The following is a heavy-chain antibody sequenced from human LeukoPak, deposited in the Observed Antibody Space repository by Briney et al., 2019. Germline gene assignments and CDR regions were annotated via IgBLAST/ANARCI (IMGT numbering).Heavy chain of an antibody. D-gene: IGHD2-15*01. CDR2: IISTGNNV. V-gene: IGHV3-48*03. CDR3: TKETPQMDV. CDR1: GFTFSSYE. J-gene: IGHJ6*04. Sequence: TGGSLRLSCAASGFTFSSYEMNWVRQAPGQGLEWVAYIISTGNNVPYAGSVKGRFTISRDNAKNSLYLQMNRLRAEDTAVYYCTKETPQMDVWGKGTTVRVST.